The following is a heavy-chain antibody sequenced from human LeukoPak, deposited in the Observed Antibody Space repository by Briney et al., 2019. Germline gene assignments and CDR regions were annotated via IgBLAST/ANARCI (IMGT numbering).Heavy chain of an antibody. CDR3: ASSAGYIYYYYGMDV. Sequence: PGGSLRLSCAAPGFTFSSYAMHWVRQAPGKGLEYVSAISSNGGSTYYANSVKGRFTISRDNSKNTLYLQMGSLRAEDMAMYYCASSAGYIYYYYGMDVWGQGTTVTVSS. V-gene: IGHV3-64*01. D-gene: IGHD2-2*02. CDR1: GFTFSSYA. J-gene: IGHJ6*02. CDR2: ISSNGGST.